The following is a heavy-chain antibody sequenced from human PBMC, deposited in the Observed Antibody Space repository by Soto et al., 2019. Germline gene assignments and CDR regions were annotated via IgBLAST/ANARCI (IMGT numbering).Heavy chain of an antibody. CDR2: IWYDGRNR. J-gene: IGHJ4*02. CDR3: ASTAYYDDSSGYYFDC. Sequence: QVQLVESGGGVVQPGRSLRLSCAASGFTFSSYVMHWVRQAPGKGLEWVAVIWYDGRNRYYADSVKGRFTISRDNSKNTLYLQMNSLRAEDTAVYYCASTAYYDDSSGYYFDCWGQGTLVTVSS. V-gene: IGHV3-33*01. CDR1: GFTFSSYV. D-gene: IGHD3-22*01.